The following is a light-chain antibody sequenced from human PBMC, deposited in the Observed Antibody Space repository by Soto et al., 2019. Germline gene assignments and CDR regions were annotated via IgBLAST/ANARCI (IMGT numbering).Light chain of an antibody. J-gene: IGLJ3*02. CDR1: SSNIGSET. CDR2: SDN. V-gene: IGLV1-44*01. Sequence: VLTQPPSASGTPGQRVTISCSGSSSNIGSETVNWYQQLPGTAPTLLIYSDNQRPSGVPDRFSGSKSGTSASLAISGLQSEDEADYYCAAWDDSPNGWVFGGGTKLTVL. CDR3: AAWDDSPNGWV.